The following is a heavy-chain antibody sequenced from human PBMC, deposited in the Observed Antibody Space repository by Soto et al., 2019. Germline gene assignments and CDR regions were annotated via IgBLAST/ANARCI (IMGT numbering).Heavy chain of an antibody. Sequence: SLTCTVSDDSFRGAEYYWSWIRQPLGKGPEWIGYTYYNGDTKYNPALRSRVTMSEDTSKNQFSLRLSSVTAADTAVYFCARGPAYIDGRRTFDLWGRGILVTVSS. CDR2: TYYNGDT. CDR1: DDSFRGAEYY. J-gene: IGHJ4*02. D-gene: IGHD2-2*02. CDR3: ARGPAYIDGRRTFDL. V-gene: IGHV4-61*08.